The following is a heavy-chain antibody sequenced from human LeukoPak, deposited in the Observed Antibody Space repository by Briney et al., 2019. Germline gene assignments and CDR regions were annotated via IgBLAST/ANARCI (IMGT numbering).Heavy chain of an antibody. J-gene: IGHJ4*02. CDR1: GYTFTSYA. V-gene: IGHV1-3*01. D-gene: IGHD3-9*01. CDR3: ARGRLDYDTLTGYYSRSSIDY. Sequence: ASVKVSCKASGYTFTSYAMHWVRQAPGQRLEWMGWINAGNGNTKYSQKFQGRVTITRDTSASTAYMELSSLRSEDTAVYYCARGRLDYDTLTGYYSRSSIDYWGQGTLVTVSS. CDR2: INAGNGNT.